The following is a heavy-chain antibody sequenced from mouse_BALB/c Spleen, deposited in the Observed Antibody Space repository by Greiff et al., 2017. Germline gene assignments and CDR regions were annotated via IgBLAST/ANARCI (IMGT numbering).Heavy chain of an antibody. CDR2: IRSKGNNPAT. J-gene: IGHJ4*01. V-gene: IGHV6-6*01. D-gene: IGHD2-4*01. CDR1: GFTFSDDW. Sequence: EVQVEESGGGLVQPGGSMKLSCAASGFTFSDDWMDWVRQSPEKGLEWVAEIRSKGNNPATYYAESVKGRFTISRDDSKSSVHLRMNSSRAEDTGIYVCTGVITCGGDDWGQGTSVTVSS. CDR3: TGVITCGGDD.